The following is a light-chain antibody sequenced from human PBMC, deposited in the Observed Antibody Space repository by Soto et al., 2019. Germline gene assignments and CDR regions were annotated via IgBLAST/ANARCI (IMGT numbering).Light chain of an antibody. CDR1: QSLVYSYGNTY. Sequence: DVVMTQSPLFVPVTLGHPASISCRSSQSLVYSYGNTYLNWFQQRPGQSPRRLIYEVSKRDSGVPDRFSGSGSGTDFSLKVSTVEAEDLGVHYCMQGTHWPRTFGQGTKVEIK. CDR2: EVS. CDR3: MQGTHWPRT. V-gene: IGKV2-30*01. J-gene: IGKJ1*01.